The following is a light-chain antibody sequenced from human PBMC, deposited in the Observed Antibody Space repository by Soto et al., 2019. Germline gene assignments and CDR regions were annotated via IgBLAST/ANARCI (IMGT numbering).Light chain of an antibody. J-gene: IGKJ2*01. CDR3: QQYHSLNT. V-gene: IGKV1-5*03. CDR2: KAS. Sequence: DIQMTQSPSPLSASVGDSVTITCRASQSISSWLAWYQQKPGKAPKVLIYKASSLESGVPSRFSGSGSGTEFTLTISSLQPDEFATYYCQQYHSLNTFGQGTKLEI. CDR1: QSISSW.